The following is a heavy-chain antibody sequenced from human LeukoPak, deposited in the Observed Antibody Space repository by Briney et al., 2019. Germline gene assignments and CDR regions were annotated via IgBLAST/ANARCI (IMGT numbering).Heavy chain of an antibody. D-gene: IGHD3-22*01. J-gene: IGHJ5*02. V-gene: IGHV5-51*01. CDR3: ARHGRYSSGSRWFGP. CDR1: GYSFTSYW. Sequence: GESLKISCKGSGYSFTSYWIGWVRQMPGKGLEWMVIIYPGDPDTRYSPSFQGQVTISVDKSINTAYLQWSSLQASDTAMYYCARHGRYSSGSRWFGPWGQGTLVTVSS. CDR2: IYPGDPDT.